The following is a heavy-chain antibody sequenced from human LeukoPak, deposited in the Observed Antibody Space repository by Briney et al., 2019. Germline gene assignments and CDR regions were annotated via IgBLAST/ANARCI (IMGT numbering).Heavy chain of an antibody. CDR3: ARVLTVALNY. D-gene: IGHD4/OR15-4a*01. CDR2: MYRTGTT. Sequence: SETLSLTCSVSGGSITSGYYYWRWIRQSPEKGLEWIVRMYRTGTTNYHPSLKSRVTMSRDPSKNQFSLNPCTVAREYAAADYCARVLTVALNYWDQGTLATVSS. J-gene: IGHJ4*02. V-gene: IGHV4-61*02. CDR1: GGSITSGYYY.